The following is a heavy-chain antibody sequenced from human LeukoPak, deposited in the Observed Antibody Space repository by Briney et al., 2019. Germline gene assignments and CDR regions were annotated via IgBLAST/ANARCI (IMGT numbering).Heavy chain of an antibody. CDR2: IYSGGST. Sequence: GGSLRLSCAASGFTFSSYEMNWVRQAPGKGLEWVSVIYSGGSTYYADSVKGRFTISRDNSKNTLYLQMNSLRAEDTAVYYCARDVTMVRGVIVYWGQGTLVTVSS. CDR3: ARDVTMVRGVIVY. D-gene: IGHD3-10*01. CDR1: GFTFSSYE. V-gene: IGHV3-53*01. J-gene: IGHJ4*02.